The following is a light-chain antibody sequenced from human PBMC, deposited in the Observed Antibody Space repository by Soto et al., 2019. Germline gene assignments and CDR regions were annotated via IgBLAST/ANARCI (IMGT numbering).Light chain of an antibody. CDR3: AAWDESPNVPV. Sequence: QPVLTQPPSASGTPGQRVTISCSGSNSNIGRNTVNWCQQFPGAAPNLLIHSDNQRPSGVPDRFSGSRSGTSASLAISGLQSEDEADYYCAAWDESPNVPVFGGGTKLTVL. V-gene: IGLV1-44*01. CDR1: NSNIGRNT. CDR2: SDN. J-gene: IGLJ3*02.